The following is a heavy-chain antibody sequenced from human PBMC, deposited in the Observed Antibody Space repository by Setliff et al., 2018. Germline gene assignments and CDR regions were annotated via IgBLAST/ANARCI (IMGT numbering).Heavy chain of an antibody. CDR1: GFTFSSYC. V-gene: IGHV3-21*01. Sequence: GESLKISCVASGFTFSSYCMIWVRQAPGTGLEWVSSVSIGQTHIYYADSVKGRFTISRDNAKNSLYLQMNSLRVEDTAVYFCARAKGTSMATQYLDFWGQGTLVTVSS. CDR3: ARAKGTSMATQYLDF. J-gene: IGHJ4*02. D-gene: IGHD3-10*01. CDR2: VSIGQTHI.